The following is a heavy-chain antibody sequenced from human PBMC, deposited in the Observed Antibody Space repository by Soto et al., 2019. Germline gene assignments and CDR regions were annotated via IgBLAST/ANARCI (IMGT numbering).Heavy chain of an antibody. CDR2: IYYSGST. CDR3: ATIPATTILTDY. V-gene: IGHV4-39*01. Sequence: SETLSLTCTVSGGSITSSYYWGWIRQPPGKGLKWIGSIYYSGSTYYNPSLKSRVTISVDTSKNQFSLKLSSVTAADTAVYYCATIPATTILTDYWGQGTLVTVS. CDR1: GGSITSSYY. J-gene: IGHJ4*02. D-gene: IGHD2-2*02.